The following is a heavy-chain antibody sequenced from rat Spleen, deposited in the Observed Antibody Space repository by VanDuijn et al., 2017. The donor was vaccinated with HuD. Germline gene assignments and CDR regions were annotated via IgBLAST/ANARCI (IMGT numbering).Heavy chain of an antibody. Sequence: EVQLVESGGGLVQPGRSLKLSCAASGFTFSNYGMAWIRQAPTKGLEWVTSISPTGATTNYRDSVKGRFTISRDNAKNTLYLQMDSLRSEDSATYYCATDGYFDGIYYSVYVMDAWGQGASVTVSS. D-gene: IGHD1-12*02. V-gene: IGHV5-19*01. J-gene: IGHJ4*01. CDR2: ISPTGATT. CDR1: GFTFSNYG. CDR3: ATDGYFDGIYYSVYVMDA.